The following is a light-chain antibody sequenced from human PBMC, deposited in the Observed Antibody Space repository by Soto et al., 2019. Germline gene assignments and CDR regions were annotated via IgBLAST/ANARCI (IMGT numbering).Light chain of an antibody. CDR3: QKYGSSPPYT. J-gene: IGKJ2*01. V-gene: IGKV3-20*01. CDR1: QSVSSSY. CDR2: GAS. Sequence: EIVLTQSPGTLSLSPGERATLSCRASQSVSSSYLAWYQQKPGQAPRLLIYGASSRATGIPDRFRGSGSGTDFTLTLSRLEPEDFAVYYCQKYGSSPPYTFGQGTKLEIK.